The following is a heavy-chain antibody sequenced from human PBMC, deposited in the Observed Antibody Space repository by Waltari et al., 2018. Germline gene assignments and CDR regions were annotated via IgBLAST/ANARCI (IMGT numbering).Heavy chain of an antibody. J-gene: IGHJ4*02. CDR3: AREAGGSYYNY. V-gene: IGHV1-69*04. D-gene: IGHD1-26*01. Sequence: KFQGRVTITADKSTSTAYMELSSLRSEDTAVYYCAREAGGSYYNYWGQGTLVTVSS.